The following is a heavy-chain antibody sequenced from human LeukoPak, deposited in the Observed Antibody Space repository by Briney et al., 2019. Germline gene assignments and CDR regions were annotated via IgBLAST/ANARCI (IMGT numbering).Heavy chain of an antibody. CDR3: ARDFWVVVAATPKSPNDAFDI. CDR2: ISGSGGST. V-gene: IGHV3-23*01. J-gene: IGHJ3*02. Sequence: PGGSLRLSCAASGFTFSIYAINWVRQAPGKGLEWVSAISGSGGSTYYADSVKGRFTISRDNSKNTLYLQMNSLRAEDTAVYYCARDFWVVVAATPKSPNDAFDIWGQGTMVTVSS. CDR1: GFTFSIYA. D-gene: IGHD2-15*01.